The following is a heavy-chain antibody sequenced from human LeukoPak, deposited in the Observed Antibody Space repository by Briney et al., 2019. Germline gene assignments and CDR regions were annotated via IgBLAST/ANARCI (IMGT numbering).Heavy chain of an antibody. J-gene: IGHJ4*02. CDR3: AIREPIGY. CDR1: GFSFANSV. CDR2: ISGSGDRT. Sequence: PGESLRLSCAASGFSFANSVISWIRQAPGKGPEWVSAISGSGDRTDYADSVRGRFTISRDNSKSTLYLQMNSLRVEDTAIYYCAIREPIGYWGQGSLVTVST. D-gene: IGHD6-13*01. V-gene: IGHV3-23*01.